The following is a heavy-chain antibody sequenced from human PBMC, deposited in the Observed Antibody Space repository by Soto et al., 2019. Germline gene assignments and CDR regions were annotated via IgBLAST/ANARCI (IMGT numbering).Heavy chain of an antibody. D-gene: IGHD3-22*01. V-gene: IGHV3-11*06. CDR2: ISSSSSYT. CDR1: GFTFSDYY. Sequence: GGSLRLSCAASGFTFSDYYMSWIRQAPGKGLEWVSYISSSSSYTNYADSVKGRFTISRDNAKNSLYLQMNSLRAEDTAVYYCARYYDSSGYYYANFDYWGQGTLVTVSS. J-gene: IGHJ4*02. CDR3: ARYYDSSGYYYANFDY.